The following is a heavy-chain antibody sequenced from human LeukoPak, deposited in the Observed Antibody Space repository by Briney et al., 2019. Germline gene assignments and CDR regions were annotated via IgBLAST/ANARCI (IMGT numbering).Heavy chain of an antibody. D-gene: IGHD4-11*01. CDR3: ARDLYYSNSLYHFDY. J-gene: IGHJ4*02. Sequence: ASVKVSCKASGGTFSSYAISWVRQAPGQGLEWMGWISAFNGNTDFAQKFLGRVSMTTDTSASTVYMELTGLTSDDTAIYYCARDLYYSNSLYHFDYWGQGTLVTVSS. CDR1: GGTFSSYA. CDR2: ISAFNGNT. V-gene: IGHV1-18*01.